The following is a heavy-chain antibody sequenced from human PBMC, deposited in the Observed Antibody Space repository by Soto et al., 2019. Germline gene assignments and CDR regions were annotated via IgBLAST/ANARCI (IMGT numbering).Heavy chain of an antibody. CDR3: AKDETGYSSSWYPPYFDY. Sequence: EVQLVESGGGLVQPGRSLRLSCAASGFTFDDYAMHWVRQAPGKGLEWVSGISWNSGSIGYADSVKGRFTISRDNAKNSLYLQMNSLRAEDTALYYCAKDETGYSSSWYPPYFDYWGQGTLVTVSS. CDR2: ISWNSGSI. V-gene: IGHV3-9*01. D-gene: IGHD6-13*01. J-gene: IGHJ4*02. CDR1: GFTFDDYA.